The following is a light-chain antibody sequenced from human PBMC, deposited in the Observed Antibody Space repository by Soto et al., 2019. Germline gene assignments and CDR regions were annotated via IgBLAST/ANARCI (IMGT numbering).Light chain of an antibody. J-gene: IGLJ2*01. Sequence: QSALTQLASVSASPGQSITISCTGSSSDVGGYDYVSWYQQHPGKAPKLMIYEVTTRPSGVSSRFSGSKSGSTASLTISGLQAEDEADYYCSSYSITSTRIFGGGTKVTVL. CDR3: SSYSITSTRI. CDR1: SSDVGGYDY. CDR2: EVT. V-gene: IGLV2-14*01.